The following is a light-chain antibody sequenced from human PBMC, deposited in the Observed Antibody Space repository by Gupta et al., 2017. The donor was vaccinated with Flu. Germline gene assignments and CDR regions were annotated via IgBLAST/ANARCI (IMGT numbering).Light chain of an antibody. Sequence: PSTLSASVGDRVTITCRASQSISSWLAWYQQKPGKAPKLLIYKASSLESGVPSRFSGSGSGTEFTLTISSLQPDDFATYYCKQYNSYPYTFGQGTKLEIK. CDR1: QSISSW. CDR2: KAS. V-gene: IGKV1-5*03. CDR3: KQYNSYPYT. J-gene: IGKJ2*01.